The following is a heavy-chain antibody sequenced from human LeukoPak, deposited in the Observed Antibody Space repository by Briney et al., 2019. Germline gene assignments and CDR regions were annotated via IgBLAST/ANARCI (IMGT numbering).Heavy chain of an antibody. V-gene: IGHV3-33*01. CDR1: GFTFSSYG. D-gene: IGHD6-19*01. CDR3: ARDHSSGWYYFDY. Sequence: GRSLRLSCAATGFTFSSYGMHWVRQVPGKGLEWVAVIWSDGSNKYYADSVKGRFTISRDNSKNTLYLQMNSLRAEDTAVYYCARDHSSGWYYFDYWGQGTLVTVS. CDR2: IWSDGSNK. J-gene: IGHJ4*02.